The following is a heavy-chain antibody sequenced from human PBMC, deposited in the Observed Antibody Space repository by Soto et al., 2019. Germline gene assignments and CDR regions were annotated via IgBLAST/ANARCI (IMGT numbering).Heavy chain of an antibody. CDR1: GYTFTSYY. CDR3: ARLSSTSHHYYYYMEV. V-gene: IGHV1-46*03. CDR2: INPSGGST. D-gene: IGHD2-2*01. Sequence: EASVKVSCKSSGYTFTSYYMHWVRQAPGQGLEWMGIINPSGGSTSYAQKFQGRVTMTRDTSTSTVYMELSSLRSEDTAVYYCARLSSTSHHYYYYMEVWGKGTTVTVSS. J-gene: IGHJ6*03.